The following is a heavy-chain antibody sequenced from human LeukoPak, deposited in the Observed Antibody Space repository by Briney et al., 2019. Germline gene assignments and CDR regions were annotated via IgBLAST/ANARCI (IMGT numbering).Heavy chain of an antibody. V-gene: IGHV3-23*01. CDR1: GITFSNYA. CDR3: AKSPTGSSWPSIDY. D-gene: IGHD6-13*01. CDR2: ISGSGGST. Sequence: GGSLRLSCAVSGITFSNYAMSWVRQAPGKGLECVSPISGSGGSTYYAVSVRGRFTVSRDNSKNTLFLQMDSLRAEDAAVYYCAKSPTGSSWPSIDYWGQGTLVTVSS. J-gene: IGHJ4*02.